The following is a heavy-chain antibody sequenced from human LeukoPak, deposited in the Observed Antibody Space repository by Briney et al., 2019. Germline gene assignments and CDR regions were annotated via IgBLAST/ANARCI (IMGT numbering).Heavy chain of an antibody. J-gene: IGHJ4*02. Sequence: GGSLRLSCAASGFTFSDHYMDWVRQAPGKGLEWVGRIRNKANSYTTDYAASVEGRFTISRDDSKNSVYLQMNSLKTEDTAVYYCASVMRCSGGSCYPLVDYWGQGTLVTVSS. D-gene: IGHD2-15*01. V-gene: IGHV3-72*01. CDR2: IRNKANSYTT. CDR1: GFTFSDHY. CDR3: ASVMRCSGGSCYPLVDY.